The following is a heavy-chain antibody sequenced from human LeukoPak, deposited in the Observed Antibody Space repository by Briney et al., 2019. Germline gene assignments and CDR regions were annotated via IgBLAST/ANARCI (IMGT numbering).Heavy chain of an antibody. D-gene: IGHD6-13*01. J-gene: IGHJ4*02. V-gene: IGHV3-30*01. CDR1: GFTFSSYA. CDR3: ARAQNSSSWYLQYY. CDR2: ISYADGSYK. Sequence: GRSLRLSCAASGFTFSSYAMHWVRQAPGKGLEWVAGISYADGSYKYYADSVKGRFTISRDSSENTLYLQMNSLRAEDTAVYYCARAQNSSSWYLQYYWGQGTLVTVSS.